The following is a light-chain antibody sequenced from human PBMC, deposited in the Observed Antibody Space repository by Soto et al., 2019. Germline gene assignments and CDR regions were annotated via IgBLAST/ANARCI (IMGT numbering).Light chain of an antibody. V-gene: IGKV4-1*01. Sequence: DIVMTQSPDSLAVSLGERATINCKSSQSVFYSSNNKNYLAWYQHKPGQPPKLLIYWASTRESGVPDRFSGSGSGTDFTLTISGLQAADVAVYYCQQYYSAPPTFGQGTKVEIK. J-gene: IGKJ1*01. CDR3: QQYYSAPPT. CDR1: QSVFYSSNNKNY. CDR2: WAS.